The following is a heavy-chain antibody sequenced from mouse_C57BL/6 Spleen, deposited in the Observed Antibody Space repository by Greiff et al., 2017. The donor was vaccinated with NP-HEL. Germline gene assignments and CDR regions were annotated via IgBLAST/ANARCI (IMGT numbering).Heavy chain of an antibody. D-gene: IGHD3-2*02. J-gene: IGHJ2*01. V-gene: IGHV1-62-2*01. CDR3: ARNEEAAQAFDY. CDR2: FYPGSGSI. CDR1: GYTFTEYT. Sequence: QVQLQQSGAELVKPGASVKLSCKASGYTFTEYTIHWVKQRSGQGLEWIGWFYPGSGSIKYNEKFKDKATLTADTSSSTVYMELSRLTSEDSAVYFGARNEEAAQAFDYWGQGTTLTVSS.